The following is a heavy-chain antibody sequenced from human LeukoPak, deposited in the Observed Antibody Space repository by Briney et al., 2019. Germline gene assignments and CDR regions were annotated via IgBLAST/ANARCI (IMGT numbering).Heavy chain of an antibody. V-gene: IGHV4-38-2*02. Sequence: PSETLSLTCTVSGYSISSGYYWGWIRQPPGKGLEWIGSIYHSGSTYYNPSLKSRVTISVDTSKNQFSLKLSSVTAADTAVYYCAREGGYYDILTGYYKDYWGQGTLVTVSS. CDR1: GYSISSGYY. CDR3: AREGGYYDILTGYYKDY. D-gene: IGHD3-9*01. J-gene: IGHJ4*02. CDR2: IYHSGST.